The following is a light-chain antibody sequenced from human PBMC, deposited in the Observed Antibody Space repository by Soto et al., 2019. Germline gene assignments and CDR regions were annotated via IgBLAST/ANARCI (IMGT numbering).Light chain of an antibody. CDR2: AAS. J-gene: IGKJ2*01. CDR1: QSISNF. V-gene: IGKV1-39*01. CDR3: QQSYTTPYT. Sequence: DIQMTQSPSSLSASVGDRVTITCRASQSISNFLNWYQQKPGKAPELLIYAASSLHSGVPSRFSGSRSGTNFTITISSLQPEDFATYSCQQSYTTPYTFGQGTKLEIK.